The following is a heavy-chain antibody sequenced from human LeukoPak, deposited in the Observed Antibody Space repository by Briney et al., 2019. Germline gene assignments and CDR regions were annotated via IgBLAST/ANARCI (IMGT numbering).Heavy chain of an antibody. D-gene: IGHD2-2*02. CDR3: ARSSVPAAINHYDYFLDV. Sequence: ASVKVSCKASGYTFTSYGISWVRQAPGQGLEWMGWISAYNGNTNYAQKLQGRVTMTTDTSTSTAYMELRGLRSDDTAVYYCARSSVPAAINHYDYFLDVWGKGTTVTVSS. CDR2: ISAYNGNT. V-gene: IGHV1-18*01. CDR1: GYTFTSYG. J-gene: IGHJ6*03.